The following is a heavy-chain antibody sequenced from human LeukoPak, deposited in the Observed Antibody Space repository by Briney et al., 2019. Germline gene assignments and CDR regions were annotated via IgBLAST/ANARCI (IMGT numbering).Heavy chain of an antibody. CDR1: GYTFTSYA. CDR2: TNAGNGNT. J-gene: IGHJ6*02. CDR3: ARRGMDV. V-gene: IGHV1-3*01. Sequence: ASVKVSRKASGYTFTSYAMHWVRQAPGQRLEWMGWTNAGNGNTKYSQKFQGRVTITRDTSASTAYMELSSLRSEDTAVYYCARRGMDVWGQGTTVTVSS.